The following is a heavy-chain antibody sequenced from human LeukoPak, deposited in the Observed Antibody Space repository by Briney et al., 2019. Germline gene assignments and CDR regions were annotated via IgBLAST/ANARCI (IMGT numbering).Heavy chain of an antibody. CDR2: ISYDGSNK. D-gene: IGHD4-23*01. CDR1: GFTFSSYG. CDR3: ANLGFTTVGGI. V-gene: IGHV3-30*18. J-gene: IGHJ3*02. Sequence: GGSLRLSCAASGFTFSSYGMHWVRQAPGKGLEWVAVISYDGSNKYYADSVKGRFTISRDNAKNSLYLQMNSLRAEDTALYYCANLGFTTVGGIWGQGT.